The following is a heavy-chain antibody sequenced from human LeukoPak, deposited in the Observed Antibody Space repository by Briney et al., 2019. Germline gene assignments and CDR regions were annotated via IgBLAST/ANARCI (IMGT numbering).Heavy chain of an antibody. CDR2: INHRGST. CDR3: ARFSLGYDAFDI. CDR1: GGSFSGYY. Sequence: SETLSLTCAVYGGSFSGYYWNWIRQPPGKGLEWIGEINHRGSTNNPFLKSRVTISVDTSKNQFSLKLSSVTAADTAVYYCARFSLGYDAFDIWGQGTMVTVSS. V-gene: IGHV4-34*01. J-gene: IGHJ3*02. D-gene: IGHD3-22*01.